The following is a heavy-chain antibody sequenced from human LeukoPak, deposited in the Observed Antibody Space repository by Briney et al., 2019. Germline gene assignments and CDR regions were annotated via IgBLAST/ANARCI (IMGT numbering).Heavy chain of an antibody. Sequence: PGESLTLSCTGSGYTFTSYWIGWVRQMPGKGLEWVGIIYPGDSDTIYSPSFQGQVTISADKSISTAYLQWSSLKASDTAMYYCARYEYSSSSGNWFDPWGQGTLVTVSS. CDR3: ARYEYSSSSGNWFDP. CDR2: IYPGDSDT. D-gene: IGHD6-6*01. CDR1: GYTFTSYW. J-gene: IGHJ5*02. V-gene: IGHV5-51*03.